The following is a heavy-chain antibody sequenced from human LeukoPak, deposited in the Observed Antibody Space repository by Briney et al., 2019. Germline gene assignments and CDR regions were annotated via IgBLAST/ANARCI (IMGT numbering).Heavy chain of an antibody. Sequence: GGSLRLSCAPSEFRFSAHGMNWDRQAPGNRLKSVSSISGSSSYIYYADSVKGRFTISRDNAKNSLYLQMNSLRAEDTAVYYCASGDYGDYAIYWGQGTLVTVSS. J-gene: IGHJ4*02. V-gene: IGHV3-21*01. CDR2: ISGSSSYI. CDR1: EFRFSAHG. D-gene: IGHD4-17*01. CDR3: ASGDYGDYAIY.